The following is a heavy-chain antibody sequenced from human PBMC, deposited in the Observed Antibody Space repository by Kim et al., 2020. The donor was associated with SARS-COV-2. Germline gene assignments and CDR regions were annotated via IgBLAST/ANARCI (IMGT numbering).Heavy chain of an antibody. D-gene: IGHD6-6*01. CDR2: ISYDGGSN. Sequence: GRSLRLSCAASGFTFSSYAMHWVRQAPGKGLEWVAVISYDGGSNYYADSVKGRFTISRDNSKNTLYLQMNSLRDEDTAVYYCASPEYSSSPRLRLFDYWG. CDR1: GFTFSSYA. CDR3: ASPEYSSSPRLRLFDY. V-gene: IGHV3-30-3*01. J-gene: IGHJ4*01.